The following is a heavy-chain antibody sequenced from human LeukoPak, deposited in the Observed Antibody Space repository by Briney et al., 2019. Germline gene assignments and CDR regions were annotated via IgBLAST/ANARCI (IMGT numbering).Heavy chain of an antibody. D-gene: IGHD2-15*01. Sequence: GGSLRLSCAASGFIFSSYAMTWVRQAPGKGPEWVSAISGSGGSTYYADSVKGRFTISRDTSKSTLYLQMNSLRAEDTAVYYCAKRSGDSYYLHSWGQGTLVTVSS. V-gene: IGHV3-23*01. CDR1: GFIFSSYA. J-gene: IGHJ4*02. CDR2: ISGSGGST. CDR3: AKRSGDSYYLHS.